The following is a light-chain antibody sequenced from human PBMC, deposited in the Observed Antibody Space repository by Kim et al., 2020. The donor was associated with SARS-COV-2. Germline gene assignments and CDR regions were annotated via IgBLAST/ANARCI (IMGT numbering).Light chain of an antibody. CDR2: RNN. CDR1: SNNVGNQG. Sequence: QPAAITCTGNSNNVGNQGAAWLQKHQGHPPKLLSYRNNNRPSGISERFSASRSGDTASLTITGLQPEDEADYYCSAWDSSLSAWVFGGGTQLTVL. CDR3: SAWDSSLSAWV. V-gene: IGLV10-54*01. J-gene: IGLJ2*01.